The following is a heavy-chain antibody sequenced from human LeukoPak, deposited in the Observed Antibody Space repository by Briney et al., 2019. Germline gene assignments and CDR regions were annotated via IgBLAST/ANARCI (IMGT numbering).Heavy chain of an antibody. CDR2: INPSGGST. Sequence: ASVKVSCKASGYTFTSYYMHWVRQAPGQGLEWMGIINPSGGSTSYAQKFQGRVTMTRDTSTSTVYMELSSLRSEDTAVYYCATYCSSTSCPRGGLDYWGQGTLVTVSS. D-gene: IGHD2-2*01. J-gene: IGHJ4*02. V-gene: IGHV1-46*01. CDR3: ATYCSSTSCPRGGLDY. CDR1: GYTFTSYY.